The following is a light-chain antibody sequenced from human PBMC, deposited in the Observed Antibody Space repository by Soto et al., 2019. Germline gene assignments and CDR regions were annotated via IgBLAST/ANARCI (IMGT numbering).Light chain of an antibody. Sequence: EIVMTQSPATLSVSPGERATLSCRASQSVSIYLAWYQQKPGQAPRLLIYGASTRATGIPARFSGSGSGTEFXLXXXSXXXXXFXVYYCQQYAGSPRTFGQGTKVDIK. V-gene: IGKV3-15*01. CDR1: QSVSIY. CDR3: QQYAGSPRT. CDR2: GAS. J-gene: IGKJ1*01.